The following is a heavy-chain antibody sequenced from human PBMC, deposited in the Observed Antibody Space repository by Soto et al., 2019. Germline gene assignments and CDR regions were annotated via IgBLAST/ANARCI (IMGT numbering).Heavy chain of an antibody. CDR1: GDSVSSNSAA. Sequence: SQTLSLTCAISGDSVSSNSAAWSWIRQSPSRGLEWLGRTYYRSKWYDDFAVSVKSRITINPDTSKNQFSLKVTSVTAADTAVYYCARLHGYCISSSCHGHYAMDVWGQGTTVTVSS. CDR2: TYYRSKWYD. D-gene: IGHD2-2*01. CDR3: ARLHGYCISSSCHGHYAMDV. J-gene: IGHJ6*02. V-gene: IGHV6-1*01.